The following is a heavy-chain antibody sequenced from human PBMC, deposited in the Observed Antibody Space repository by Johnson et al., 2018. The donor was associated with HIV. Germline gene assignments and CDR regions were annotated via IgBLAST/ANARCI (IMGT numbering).Heavy chain of an antibody. CDR2: ISGSGGSK. V-gene: IGHV3-23*04. Sequence: VQLVESGGGLVQPGGSLRLSCAASGFTFSNYAMSWVRQAPGKGLEWVSSISGSGGSKYYADSAKGRFTISRDNSKNTLYRQMNSLRAEDTAVHYCAKVRYYDRDAFDIWGPGTLVTVSP. J-gene: IGHJ3*02. CDR1: GFTFSNYA. CDR3: AKVRYYDRDAFDI. D-gene: IGHD3-22*01.